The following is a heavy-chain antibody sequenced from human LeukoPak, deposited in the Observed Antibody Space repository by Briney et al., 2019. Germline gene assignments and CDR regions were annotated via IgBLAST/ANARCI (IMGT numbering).Heavy chain of an antibody. CDR1: GGSISSGGYY. D-gene: IGHD3-10*01. CDR2: IYHSGST. J-gene: IGHJ4*02. Sequence: PSETLSLTCTVSGGSISSGGYYWGWIRQPPGKGLEWIGSIYHSGSTYYNPSLKSRVTISVDTSKNQFSLKLSSVTAADTAVYYCARIGSGSYEYYFDYWGQGTLVTVSS. V-gene: IGHV4-39*07. CDR3: ARIGSGSYEYYFDY.